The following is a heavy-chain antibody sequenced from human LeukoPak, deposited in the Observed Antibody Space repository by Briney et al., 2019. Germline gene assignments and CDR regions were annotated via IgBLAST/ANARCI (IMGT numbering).Heavy chain of an antibody. D-gene: IGHD3-9*01. Sequence: GASVKVSCKASGYTFTSYGISWVRQAPGQGLEWMGWISAYNGNTNYAQKLQGRVTMTTDTSTSTAYMELRSLRSDDTAVYYCARDLTGRYFDWLLSSSPGDAFDIWGQGTMVTVSS. CDR3: ARDLTGRYFDWLLSSSPGDAFDI. CDR2: ISAYNGNT. V-gene: IGHV1-18*01. CDR1: GYTFTSYG. J-gene: IGHJ3*02.